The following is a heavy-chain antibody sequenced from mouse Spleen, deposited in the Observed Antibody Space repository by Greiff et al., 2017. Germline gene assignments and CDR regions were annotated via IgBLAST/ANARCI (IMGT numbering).Heavy chain of an antibody. Sequence: ESGPGLVKPSQSLSLTCSVTGYSITSGYYWNWIRQFPGNKLEWMGYISYDGSNNYNPSLKNRISITRDTSKNQFFLKLNSVTTEDTATYYCARARSTPEAWFAYWGQGTLVTVSA. J-gene: IGHJ3*01. CDR1: GYSITSGYY. V-gene: IGHV3-6*02. D-gene: IGHD2-1*01. CDR3: ARARSTPEAWFAY. CDR2: ISYDGSN.